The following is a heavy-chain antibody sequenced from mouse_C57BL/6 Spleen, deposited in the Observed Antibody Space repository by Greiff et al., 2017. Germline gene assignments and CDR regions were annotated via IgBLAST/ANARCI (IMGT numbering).Heavy chain of an antibody. CDR1: GFSFNTYV. D-gene: IGHD3-3*01. J-gene: IGHJ2*01. CDR3: ERHGDRGYYFDC. CDR2: IRSKSNNYAT. Sequence: EVMLVESGGGLVQPKGSLKLSCAASGFSFNTYVMNWVRQAPGKGLEWVARIRSKSNNYATSYADIVKDRFTISRDDSESMLYLQMNNLKTEDTAMYYSERHGDRGYYFDCWGQSTTRTVSS. V-gene: IGHV10-1*01.